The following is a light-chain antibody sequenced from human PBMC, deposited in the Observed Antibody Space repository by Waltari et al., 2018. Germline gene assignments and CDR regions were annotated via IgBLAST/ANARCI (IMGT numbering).Light chain of an antibody. CDR1: QSVSSN. Sequence: ETVMPQSPATLSVSRGERATLSCRASQSVSSNLAWYQQKPGQAPRLLIYGASTRATGIPARFSGSGSGTGFTLTISSMQSEDFAVYYCQQYNNWPLWTFGQGTKVEIK. CDR2: GAS. V-gene: IGKV3-15*01. J-gene: IGKJ1*01. CDR3: QQYNNWPLWT.